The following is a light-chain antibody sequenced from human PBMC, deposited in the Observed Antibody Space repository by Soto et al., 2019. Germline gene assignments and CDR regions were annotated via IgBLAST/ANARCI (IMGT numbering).Light chain of an antibody. V-gene: IGKV4-1*01. J-gene: IGKJ1*01. Sequence: DIVMTQSPDSLAVSLDERATINCKSSQSVLYSSNNKNYLAWYQQKPGQPPKLLIYWASTRESGVPDRFSGSGSGTDFTLTISSLQAEDVAVYYCQQYYSTPHTFGQGTKVEIK. CDR2: WAS. CDR3: QQYYSTPHT. CDR1: QSVLYSSNNKNY.